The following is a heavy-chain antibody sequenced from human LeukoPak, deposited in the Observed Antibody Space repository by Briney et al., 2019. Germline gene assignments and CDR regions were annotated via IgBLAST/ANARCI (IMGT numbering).Heavy chain of an antibody. D-gene: IGHD2-15*01. V-gene: IGHV3-9*01. J-gene: IGHJ3*02. Sequence: PGGSLRLSCAASGFTFDDYAMHWVRQAPGKGLEWVSGISWNSGSIGYADSVKGRFTISRDNAKNSLYLQMNSLRAEDTALYYCARSGGGWAHDAFDIWGQGTMVTVSS. CDR1: GFTFDDYA. CDR3: ARSGGGWAHDAFDI. CDR2: ISWNSGSI.